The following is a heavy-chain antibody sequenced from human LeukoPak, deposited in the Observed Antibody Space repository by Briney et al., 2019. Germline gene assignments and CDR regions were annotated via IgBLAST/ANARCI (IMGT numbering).Heavy chain of an antibody. CDR3: ARDSLTTVTSGLHMDV. D-gene: IGHD4-11*01. CDR1: GFTFSSYS. V-gene: IGHV3-21*01. J-gene: IGHJ6*03. Sequence: PGGSLRLPCAASGFTFSSYSMNWVRQAPGKGLEWVSSISSSSSYIYYADSVKGRFTISRDNAKNSLYLQMNSLRAEDTAVYYCARDSLTTVTSGLHMDVWGKGTTVTVSS. CDR2: ISSSSSYI.